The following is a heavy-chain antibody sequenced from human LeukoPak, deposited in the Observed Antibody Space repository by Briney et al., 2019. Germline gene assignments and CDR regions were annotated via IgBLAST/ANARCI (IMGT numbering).Heavy chain of an antibody. CDR3: AKVDGPVAGTLTLDY. D-gene: IGHD6-19*01. V-gene: IGHV3-23*01. J-gene: IGHJ4*02. Sequence: GGSLRLSCAASGFTFSSYAMSWVRQAPGKGLEWVSAISGSGGSTYYADSVKGRFTISRDNSKNTLYLQMNSLKAEDTAVYYCAKVDGPVAGTLTLDYWGQGTLVTVSS. CDR2: ISGSGGST. CDR1: GFTFSSYA.